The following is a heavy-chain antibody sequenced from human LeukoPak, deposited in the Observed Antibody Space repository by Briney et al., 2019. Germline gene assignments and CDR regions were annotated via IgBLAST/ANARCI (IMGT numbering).Heavy chain of an antibody. CDR1: GFTFSDYY. Sequence: PGGSLRLSCAASGFTFSDYYMSWIRQAPGKGLEWVSYISTSGSTIYYADSVKGRFTISRDNAKNSLYLLMNSLRAEDTAVYYCARDLPWDVLGAGYYFDYWGQGTLVTVSS. CDR3: ARDLPWDVLGAGYYFDY. J-gene: IGHJ4*02. D-gene: IGHD6-19*01. V-gene: IGHV3-11*01. CDR2: ISTSGSTI.